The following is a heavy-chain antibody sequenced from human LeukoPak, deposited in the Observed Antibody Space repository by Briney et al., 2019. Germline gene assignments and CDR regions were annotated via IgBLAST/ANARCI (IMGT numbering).Heavy chain of an antibody. Sequence: GGSLRLSCAAPGFTVSSNYMSWVRQAPGKGLEWVSVIYSGGSTYYADSVKGRFTISRDNSKNTLYLQMNSLRAEDTAVYYCARDPWFGELSGYWGQGTLVTVSS. J-gene: IGHJ4*02. CDR2: IYSGGST. CDR1: GFTVSSNY. CDR3: ARDPWFGELSGY. D-gene: IGHD3-10*01. V-gene: IGHV3-66*01.